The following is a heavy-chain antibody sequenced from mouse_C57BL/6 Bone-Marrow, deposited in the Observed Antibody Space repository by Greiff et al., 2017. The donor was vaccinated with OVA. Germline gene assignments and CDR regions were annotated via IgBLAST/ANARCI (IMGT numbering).Heavy chain of an antibody. CDR2: ISSGSSTI. V-gene: IGHV5-17*01. CDR3: ARRDDYAPFDD. Sequence: EVKLMESGGGLVKPGGSLKLSCAASGFTFSDYGMHWVRQAPEKGLEWVAYISSGSSTIYYADTLKGRFTISRDNAKNTLFLQMTSLRSEDTAMYYCARRDDYAPFDDWGKGTTLTVSS. CDR1: GFTFSDYG. J-gene: IGHJ2*01. D-gene: IGHD2-4*01.